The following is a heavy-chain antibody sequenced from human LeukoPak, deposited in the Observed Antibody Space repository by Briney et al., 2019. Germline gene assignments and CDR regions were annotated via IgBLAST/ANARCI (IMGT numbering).Heavy chain of an antibody. CDR2: ISSSGSTI. V-gene: IGHV3-11*01. Sequence: GGSLRLSCAASGFTFSDYYMSWIRQAPGKGLEWVSYISSSGSTIYYADSVKGRFTISRDNAKNSLYLQMNSLRAEDTAVYYCARLKYSSSSEHFDYWGQGTLVTVSS. CDR1: GFTFSDYY. J-gene: IGHJ4*02. CDR3: ARLKYSSSSEHFDY. D-gene: IGHD6-6*01.